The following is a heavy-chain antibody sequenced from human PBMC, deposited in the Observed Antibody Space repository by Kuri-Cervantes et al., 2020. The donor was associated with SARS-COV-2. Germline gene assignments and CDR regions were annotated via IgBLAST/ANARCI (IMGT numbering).Heavy chain of an antibody. J-gene: IGHJ3*02. CDR3: AKDSGLYSNYVTAYDAFDI. CDR1: GFTFSSHA. V-gene: IGHV3-23*01. Sequence: GESLKISCAASGFTFSSHAMSWVRQAPGKGLEWVSAISGSGGSTYYADSVKGRFTISRDNSKNTLYLQMNSLRAEETAVYYCAKDSGLYSNYVTAYDAFDIWGQGTMVTVSS. CDR2: ISGSGGST. D-gene: IGHD4-11*01.